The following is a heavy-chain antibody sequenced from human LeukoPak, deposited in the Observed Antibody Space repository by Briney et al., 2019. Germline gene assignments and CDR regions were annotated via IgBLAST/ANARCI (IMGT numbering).Heavy chain of an antibody. D-gene: IGHD1-14*01. J-gene: IGHJ4*02. CDR1: GFSFSDYY. V-gene: IGHV3-21*01. Sequence: GGSLRLSCAASGFSFSDYYMHWVRQAPGKGLEWVSSISFDSGDETLYADSVKGRFTISRDNTKNSMFLQMDSLTVEDTALYFWTGDLPATDSLGDDYRGPGT. CDR3: TGDLPATDSLGDDY. CDR2: ISFDSGDET.